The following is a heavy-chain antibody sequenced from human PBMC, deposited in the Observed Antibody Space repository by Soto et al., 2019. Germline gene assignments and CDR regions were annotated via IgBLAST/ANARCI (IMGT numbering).Heavy chain of an antibody. V-gene: IGHV4-39*01. CDR3: ASTYSSTIHGPINY. D-gene: IGHD6-13*01. Sequence: PSETLSLTCTVSGGSISSSRYHWGWVRQPPGKGLEWIGSIYYTGSTYSNPSLKSRVTISMETSKSQFSLKVNSVSAADTAVYSCASTYSSTIHGPINYWGQGTLVTVSS. J-gene: IGHJ4*02. CDR2: IYYTGST. CDR1: GGSISSSRYH.